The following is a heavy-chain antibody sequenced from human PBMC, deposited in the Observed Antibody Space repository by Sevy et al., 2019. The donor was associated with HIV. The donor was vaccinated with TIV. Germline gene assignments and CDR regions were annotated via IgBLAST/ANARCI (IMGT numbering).Heavy chain of an antibody. V-gene: IGHV1-8*02. J-gene: IGHJ4*02. Sequence: ASVKVSCTASGYTFTSYDINWVRQAPGQGLEWMGWMNPQSGNTAYARKPQGRVTMTRETSIRTAYMELTTLRSEDTAVYYCARGSDSSGYRPFDYWGQGTLVTVSS. D-gene: IGHD6-19*01. CDR3: ARGSDSSGYRPFDY. CDR2: MNPQSGNT. CDR1: GYTFTSYD.